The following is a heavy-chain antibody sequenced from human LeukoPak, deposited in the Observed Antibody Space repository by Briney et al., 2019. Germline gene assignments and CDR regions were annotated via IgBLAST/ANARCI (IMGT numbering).Heavy chain of an antibody. CDR1: GFTFSSYA. J-gene: IGHJ6*03. CDR3: AKASGPSGYYYMDV. V-gene: IGHV3-23*01. Sequence: SGGFLRLSCAASGFTFSSYAMSWVRQAPGKGLEWVSAIIGGGGNTYYADSVKGRFTISRDNSKNTLYMHMNSLRADDTAIYYCAKASGPSGYYYMDVRGKGTTVTVSS. CDR2: IIGGGGNT.